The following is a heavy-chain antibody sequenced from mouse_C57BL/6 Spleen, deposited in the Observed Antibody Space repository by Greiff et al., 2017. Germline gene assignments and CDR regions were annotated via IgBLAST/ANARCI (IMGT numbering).Heavy chain of an antibody. CDR1: GYTFTSYW. CDR3: ARAYYGNYEAMDY. J-gene: IGHJ4*01. CDR2: IDPSDSYT. Sequence: QVQLQQPGAELVLPGASVKLSCKASGYTFTSYWMHWVKQRPGQGLEWIGEIDPSDSYTNYTQKFKGKSTLTVDKSSSTAYMQLSSLTSEDSAVYYCARAYYGNYEAMDYWGQGTSVTVS. D-gene: IGHD2-10*01. V-gene: IGHV1-69*01.